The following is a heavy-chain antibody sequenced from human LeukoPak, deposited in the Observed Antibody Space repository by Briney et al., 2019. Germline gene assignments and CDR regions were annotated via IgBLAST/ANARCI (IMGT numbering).Heavy chain of an antibody. CDR2: INSYMGGT. V-gene: IGHV1-2*02. CDR3: ARERGSPDDFDI. Sequence: AAVQDSCKSSRYTFTRYHMHWVRQPPAQELAWMGLINSYMGGTNYAQNFQGRDTMTRETSLSTGYMELSRLRADDTAVYYCARERGSPDDFDIWGQGTMVTVSS. CDR1: RYTFTRYH. J-gene: IGHJ3*02. D-gene: IGHD3-10*01.